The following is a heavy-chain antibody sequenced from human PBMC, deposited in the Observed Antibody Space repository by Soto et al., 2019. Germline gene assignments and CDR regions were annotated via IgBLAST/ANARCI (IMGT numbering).Heavy chain of an antibody. D-gene: IGHD2-15*01. CDR1: SAPVSSTTYT. Sequence: QLQLQESGPGLVKPSETLSLTCTVSSAPVSSTTYTWGWIRQPPGKGLEWVASVYYGGRSYYNPSLNSRVTISVETSKNQSSLKMTSVSAADTAVYYCARLHGYCIRGSCHGHYAMDVWGQGTKVTVSS. CDR3: ARLHGYCIRGSCHGHYAMDV. J-gene: IGHJ6*02. V-gene: IGHV4-39*01. CDR2: VYYGGRS.